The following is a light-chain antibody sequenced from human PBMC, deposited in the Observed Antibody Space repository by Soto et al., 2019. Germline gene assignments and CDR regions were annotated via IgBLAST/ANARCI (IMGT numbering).Light chain of an antibody. CDR2: AVS. CDR1: SSDIGSYNH. CDR3: ISYTDRQSYL. Sequence: QSVLTQPASVSGSPGQSITISCSGTSSDIGSYNHVACYQQFPSKSPKLMIYAVSDRPPGVSDRFSGSKSGITAPLTISWRQTEDEADYCCISYTDRQSYLFGTGTKVTVL. J-gene: IGLJ1*01. V-gene: IGLV2-14*03.